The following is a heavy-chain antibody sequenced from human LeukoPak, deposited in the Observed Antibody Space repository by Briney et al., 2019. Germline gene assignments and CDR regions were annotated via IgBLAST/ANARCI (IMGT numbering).Heavy chain of an antibody. Sequence: GESLKISCKASGYSFSSYWIAWVRQMPGKGLEWMGIIYPGDSTTRYSPSFQGQVTISADKSVITAHLQWRSLKASDTAIYYCARHFRSPKAGAAPYYFAPWAQGPLVTVSS. V-gene: IGHV5-51*01. CDR1: GYSFSSYW. J-gene: IGHJ4*02. CDR2: IYPGDSTT. D-gene: IGHD6-19*01. CDR3: ARHFRSPKAGAAPYYFAP.